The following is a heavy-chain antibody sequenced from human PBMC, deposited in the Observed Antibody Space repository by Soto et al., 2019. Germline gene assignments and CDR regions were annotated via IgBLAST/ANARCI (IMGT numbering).Heavy chain of an antibody. J-gene: IGHJ6*02. D-gene: IGHD6-13*01. CDR2: IFHTGST. V-gene: IGHV4-61*03. Sequence: SETLSLTCTVSGGSVSSGSYYWSWIRQPPGKGLEWIGYIFHTGSTNYNPSLKSRVTISVDTSQNHFSLGLSSVTAADTAVYYCASTLAAAGTNLYYYGLDVWGQRTTVTVSS. CDR1: GGSVSSGSYY. CDR3: ASTLAAAGTNLYYYGLDV.